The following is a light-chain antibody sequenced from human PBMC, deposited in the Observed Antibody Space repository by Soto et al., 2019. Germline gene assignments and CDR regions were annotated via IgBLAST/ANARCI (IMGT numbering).Light chain of an antibody. V-gene: IGKV3-20*01. Sequence: DIGLTQSPGTLSLSPGESATLSCRASQSVSSSYLAWYRQKPGQAPRLLIYGASSRATGIPDSFSGSGSGTDFTLTISRLGPEDFAVYYCQQYGSSPWTFGQGTKVEVK. J-gene: IGKJ1*01. CDR1: QSVSSSY. CDR2: GAS. CDR3: QQYGSSPWT.